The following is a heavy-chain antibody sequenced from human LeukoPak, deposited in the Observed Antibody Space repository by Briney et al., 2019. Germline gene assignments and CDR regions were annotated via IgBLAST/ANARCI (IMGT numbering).Heavy chain of an antibody. Sequence: GGSLRLSCAASGFTFSSYGMHWVRQAPGKGLEWVAFIRYDGSNKNYADSVKGRFTISRDNSKNTLYLQMNSLRAEDTAVYYCAKGYDSSPRAYFDYWGQGTLVTVSS. V-gene: IGHV3-30*02. J-gene: IGHJ4*02. CDR3: AKGYDSSPRAYFDY. D-gene: IGHD3-22*01. CDR2: IRYDGSNK. CDR1: GFTFSSYG.